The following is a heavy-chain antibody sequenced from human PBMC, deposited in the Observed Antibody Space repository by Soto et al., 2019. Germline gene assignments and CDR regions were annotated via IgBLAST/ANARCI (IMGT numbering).Heavy chain of an antibody. Sequence: QVQLQESGPGLVKPSETLSLTCTVSGGSISSYYWSWIRQPPGKGLEWIGDIYYSGSTNYNPSLMSRVNISVAPSVNQFSLKLSSVSAAATAVYFWATCYGLSDFDLGGVGTMVPVSS. J-gene: IGHJ3*01. CDR3: ATCYGLSDFDL. CDR2: IYYSGST. D-gene: IGHD3-10*01. CDR1: GGSISSYY. V-gene: IGHV4-59*08.